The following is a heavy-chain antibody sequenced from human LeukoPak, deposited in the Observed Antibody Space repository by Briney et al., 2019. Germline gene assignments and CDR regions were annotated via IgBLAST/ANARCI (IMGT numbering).Heavy chain of an antibody. CDR1: GGSISSYY. J-gene: IGHJ6*03. CDR3: ARLGDSSGGYYMDV. V-gene: IGHV4-4*09. Sequence: PSETLSLTCTVSGGSISSYYWSWIRQPPGEGLEWIGYIYTSGSTNYNPSLKSRVTISVDTSKNQFSLKLSSVTAADTAVYYCARLGDSSGGYYMDVWGKGTTVTVSS. CDR2: IYTSGST. D-gene: IGHD3-22*01.